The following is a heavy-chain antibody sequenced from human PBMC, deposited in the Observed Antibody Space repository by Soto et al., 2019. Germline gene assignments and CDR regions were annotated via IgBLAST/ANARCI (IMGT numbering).Heavy chain of an antibody. CDR1: GGTFSSYA. CDR3: ARDLGFGYSGYDFGWFDP. V-gene: IGHV1-69*01. Sequence: QVQLVQSGAEVKKPGSSVKVSCKASGGTFSSYAISWVRQAPGQGLEWMGGIIPIFGTANYAQKFQGRVTITAYESTSTPYMELSSLRSEDTALYYCARDLGFGYSGYDFGWFDPWGQGTLVTVSS. J-gene: IGHJ5*02. CDR2: IIPIFGTA. D-gene: IGHD5-12*01.